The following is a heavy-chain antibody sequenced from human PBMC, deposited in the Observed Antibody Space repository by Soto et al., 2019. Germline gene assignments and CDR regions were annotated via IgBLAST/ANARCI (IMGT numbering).Heavy chain of an antibody. CDR2: IYYSGST. J-gene: IGHJ5*02. CDR3: ARGIIAARSNNWFDP. Sequence: PSETLSLTCTASGGSISSSSYYWGWIRQPPGKGLEWIGSIYYSGSTYYNPSLKSRVTISVDTSKNQFSLKLSSVTAADTAVYYCARGIIAARSNNWFDPWGQGTLVTVSS. D-gene: IGHD6-6*01. V-gene: IGHV4-39*01. CDR1: GGSISSSSYY.